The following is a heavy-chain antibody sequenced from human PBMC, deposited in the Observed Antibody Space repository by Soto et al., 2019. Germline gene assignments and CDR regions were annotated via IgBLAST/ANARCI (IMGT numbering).Heavy chain of an antibody. CDR3: AGSSAGVFGIIIELSNGVAH. Sequence: ASVKVTCKAPADTFTSYYIHWVRQAPGHGLEWMGIINPNGGSTRFAQTFQGRITITTETTTSKVYMELRSMISEDTAVYYCAGSSAGVFGIIIELSNGVAHWGQGALVTVSS. V-gene: IGHV1-46*01. J-gene: IGHJ4*02. D-gene: IGHD3-10*01. CDR1: ADTFTSYY. CDR2: INPNGGST.